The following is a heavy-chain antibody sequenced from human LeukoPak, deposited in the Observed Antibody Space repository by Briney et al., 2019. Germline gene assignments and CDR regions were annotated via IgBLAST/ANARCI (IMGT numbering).Heavy chain of an antibody. J-gene: IGHJ4*02. Sequence: SETLSLTCTVSGGSISCYYWSWIRQPPGKGLEWIGYIYYSGSTNYNPSLKSRVTISVDTSKNQFSLKLSSVTAADTAVYYCARGTEEYYYDSSGYYYVIDYWGQGTLVTVSS. D-gene: IGHD3-22*01. CDR2: IYYSGST. CDR3: ARGTEEYYYDSSGYYYVIDY. CDR1: GGSISCYY. V-gene: IGHV4-59*01.